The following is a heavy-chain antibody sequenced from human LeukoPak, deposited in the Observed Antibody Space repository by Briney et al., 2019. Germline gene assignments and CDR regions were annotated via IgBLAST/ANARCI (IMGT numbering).Heavy chain of an antibody. J-gene: IGHJ4*02. D-gene: IGHD1-1*01. V-gene: IGHV3-23*01. CDR1: GFTFNTYA. Sequence: GGSLRLSCAASGFTFNTYAMSWVRQAPGKGLEWISAISGSGGSTYYADSVKGRFTISRDNSKNTLYLQIHSLRAEDTAVYYCAKGNGSSSSSIDWWGQGTLVTVSS. CDR2: ISGSGGST. CDR3: AKGNGSSSSSIDW.